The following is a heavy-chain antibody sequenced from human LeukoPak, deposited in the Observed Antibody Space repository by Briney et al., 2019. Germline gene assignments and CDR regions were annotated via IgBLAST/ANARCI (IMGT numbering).Heavy chain of an antibody. Sequence: SETLSLTCTVSGVSISSYYWSWIRQPPGKGLEWIGYIYYSGSTNYNPSLKSRVTISVDTSKNQFSLKLSSVTAADTAVYYCARVGGWLTYYFDYWGQGTLVTVSS. V-gene: IGHV4-59*01. J-gene: IGHJ4*02. CDR2: IYYSGST. D-gene: IGHD6-19*01. CDR1: GVSISSYY. CDR3: ARVGGWLTYYFDY.